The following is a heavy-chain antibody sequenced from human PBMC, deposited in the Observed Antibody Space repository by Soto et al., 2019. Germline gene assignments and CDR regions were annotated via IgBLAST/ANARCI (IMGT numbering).Heavy chain of an antibody. CDR1: GGSFSGYY. D-gene: IGHD2-8*02. CDR2: INHSGST. Sequence: QVQLQQWGAGLLKPSETLSLTCAVYGGSFSGYYWTWIRQPPGTGLEWIGEINHSGSTNYNPSLKSRVTTSVDTSKNQFSLKLTSVTAADTAVYYCARDKSTGLFDYWGQGTLVTVSS. V-gene: IGHV4-34*01. CDR3: ARDKSTGLFDY. J-gene: IGHJ4*02.